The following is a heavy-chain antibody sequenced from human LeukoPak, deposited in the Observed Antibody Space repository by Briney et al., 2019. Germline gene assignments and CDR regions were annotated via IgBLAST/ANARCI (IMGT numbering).Heavy chain of an antibody. V-gene: IGHV4-39*07. Sequence: SETLSLTCTVSGASISSGSYYWGWIRQPPGKGLEWIGSIYYSGSTYCNPSLKSRVTISVDKSKNQFSLKLSSVTAADTAVYYWGGGSYCTNGVCYSGRGGWFAPWGQEPRVTVSS. CDR1: GASISSGSYY. CDR2: IYYSGST. D-gene: IGHD2-8*01. J-gene: IGHJ5*02. CDR3: GGGSYCTNGVCYSGRGGWFAP.